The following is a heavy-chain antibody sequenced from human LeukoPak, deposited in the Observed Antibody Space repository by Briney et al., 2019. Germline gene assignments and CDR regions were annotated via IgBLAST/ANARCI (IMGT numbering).Heavy chain of an antibody. CDR3: ARDLGATIFDFDY. CDR1: GFTFTDDY. CDR2: ISSIGSTI. D-gene: IGHD1-26*01. J-gene: IGHJ4*02. V-gene: IGHV3-11*04. Sequence: GGSLRLSCAASGFTFTDDYMSWIRQAPGKWLEWVSSISSIGSTIYYADSVKGRFTISRDNAKNSLYLQMNSLRVEDTAVYYCARDLGATIFDFDYWGQGTPVTVSS.